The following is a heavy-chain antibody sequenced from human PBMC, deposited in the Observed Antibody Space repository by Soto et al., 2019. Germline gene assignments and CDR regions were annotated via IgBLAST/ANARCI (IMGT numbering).Heavy chain of an antibody. D-gene: IGHD3-22*01. J-gene: IGHJ4*02. CDR3: ADLTYDSSGQYYFQY. V-gene: IGHV2-5*01. Sequence: SGPTLVNPTQTLTLTCTFSGFSLNTPGVGVGWIRQPPEKALEWLTLVFWNNDKRYSPSLRSRLTITKDTSKNLVVLTMTNMDPLDTATYYCADLTYDSSGQYYFQYWGQGTLVTVSS. CDR2: VFWNNDK. CDR1: GFSLNTPGVG.